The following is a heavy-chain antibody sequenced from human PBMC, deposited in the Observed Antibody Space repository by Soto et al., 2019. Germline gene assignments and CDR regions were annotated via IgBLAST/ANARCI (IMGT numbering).Heavy chain of an antibody. J-gene: IGHJ4*02. Sequence: GASVKVSCKASGYTFTHYYIHWVRQAPGQGLERMGIINPNGGSTTYAQKFRAGVTMTRDTSTSTVYMELSNLRSDDSAVYYCATSVNSAMAFDYWGQGTLVTVSS. CDR2: INPNGGST. V-gene: IGHV1-46*01. CDR3: ATSVNSAMAFDY. D-gene: IGHD5-18*01. CDR1: GYTFTHYY.